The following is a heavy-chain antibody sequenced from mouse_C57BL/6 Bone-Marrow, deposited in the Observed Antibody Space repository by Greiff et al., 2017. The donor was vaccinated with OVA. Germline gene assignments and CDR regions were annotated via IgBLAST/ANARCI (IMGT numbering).Heavy chain of an antibody. CDR1: GFTFSDFY. J-gene: IGHJ1*03. V-gene: IGHV7-1*01. D-gene: IGHD1-1*01. CDR2: SRNKANDYTT. CDR3: ARDGDYYGSSPYWYFDV. Sequence: EVQLVESGGGLVQSGRSLRLSCATSGFTFSDFYMEWVRQAPGKGLEWIAASRNKANDYTTEYSASVKGRFIVSRDTSQSILYLQMNALRAEDTAIYYCARDGDYYGSSPYWYFDVWGTGTTVTVSS.